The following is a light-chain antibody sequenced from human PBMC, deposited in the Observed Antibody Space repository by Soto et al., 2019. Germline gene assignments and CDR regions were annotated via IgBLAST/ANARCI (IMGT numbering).Light chain of an antibody. CDR3: LQDFTYPRT. J-gene: IGKJ3*01. CDR1: QGIKND. Sequence: AIQMTQSPSSLSASVGDRVTMTCRASQGIKNDLGWYQQRPGKAPRLLIYGASTLYSGVPSRFSATGSGIDFTLTINILQHEDFATYYCLQDFTYPRTFGPGTRV. CDR2: GAS. V-gene: IGKV1-6*01.